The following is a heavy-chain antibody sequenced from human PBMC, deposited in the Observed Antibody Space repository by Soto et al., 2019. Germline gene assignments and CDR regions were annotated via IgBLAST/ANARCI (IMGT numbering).Heavy chain of an antibody. J-gene: IGHJ6*02. CDR1: GFTFGTYA. CDR2: ISGGGGGT. D-gene: IGHD2-2*01. V-gene: IGHV3-23*01. Sequence: PGGSLRLSCAASGFTFGTYAMSWVRQAPGKGLEWVSPISGGGGGTYHADSVKGRFTISRDNSMNTLYLQMNSLRAEDTALYYCAKDRRSTSAANYYGMDVWGQGTTVTVSS. CDR3: AKDRRSTSAANYYGMDV.